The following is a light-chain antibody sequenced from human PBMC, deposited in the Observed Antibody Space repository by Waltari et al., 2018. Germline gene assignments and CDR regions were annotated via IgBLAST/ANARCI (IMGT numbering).Light chain of an antibody. CDR1: QSGLHIPNNKTY. V-gene: IGKV4-1*01. J-gene: IGKJ2*01. CDR3: QQAYSIPYP. Sequence: DIVMTKSPDSLAVSLGERATINSKSSQSGLHIPNNKTYLTWYQQKPGQPPKLLISWASARESGVPERFRGSRSRTDFTLTICSRQADGGAVYCGQQAYSIPYPVGQGTKLE. CDR2: WAS.